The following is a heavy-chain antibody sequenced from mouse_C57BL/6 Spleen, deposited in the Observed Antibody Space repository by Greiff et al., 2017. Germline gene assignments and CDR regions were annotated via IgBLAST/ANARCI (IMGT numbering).Heavy chain of an antibody. CDR3: ARDYYGSDWYFDV. V-gene: IGHV5-16*01. CDR1: GFTFSDYY. CDR2: INYDGSST. D-gene: IGHD1-1*01. Sequence: EVNVVESEGGLVQPGSSMKLSSTASGFTFSDYYMAWVRQVPEKGLEWVANINYDGSSTYYLDSLKSRFIISRDNAKNILYLQMSSLKSEDTATYYCARDYYGSDWYFDVWGTGTTVTVSS. J-gene: IGHJ1*03.